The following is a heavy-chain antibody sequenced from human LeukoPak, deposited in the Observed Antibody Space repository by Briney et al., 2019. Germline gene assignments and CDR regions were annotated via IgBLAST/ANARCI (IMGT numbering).Heavy chain of an antibody. Sequence: GSLRLSCAASGFNFASHWMHWVRQTPGKGLVWFSRVNSGGSGTSYADSVEGRFTISRDNAKSTLHLQMNSLRAEDTAVYYCAASLGPLTEYWGQGTLVTVSS. CDR3: AASLGPLTEY. D-gene: IGHD7-27*01. CDR1: GFNFASHW. CDR2: VNSGGSGT. J-gene: IGHJ4*02. V-gene: IGHV3-74*01.